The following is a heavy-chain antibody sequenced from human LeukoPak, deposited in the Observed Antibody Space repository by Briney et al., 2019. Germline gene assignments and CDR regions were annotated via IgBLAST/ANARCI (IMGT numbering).Heavy chain of an antibody. J-gene: IGHJ4*02. D-gene: IGHD5-18*01. V-gene: IGHV1-46*01. Sequence: GASVKVSCKASGYTFTGYCIHWVRQAPGQGLEWMGIINPSGGSTSYAQKFQDRVTMTRDTSTSTVYMELSSLRSEDTAVYYCARFSYGFLHWGQGTLVTVSS. CDR3: ARFSYGFLH. CDR1: GYTFTGYC. CDR2: INPSGGST.